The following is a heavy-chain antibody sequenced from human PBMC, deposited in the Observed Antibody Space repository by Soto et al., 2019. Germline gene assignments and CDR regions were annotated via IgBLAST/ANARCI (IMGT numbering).Heavy chain of an antibody. J-gene: IGHJ4*02. CDR3: TVDCSGGSCLDY. Sequence: GGSLRLSCTASGFTFGDYAMSWFRQAPGKGLEWVGFIRSKAYGGTTEYAASVKGRFTISRDDSKSIAYLQMNSLKTEDTAVYYCTVDCSGGSCLDYWGQGTLVTVSS. D-gene: IGHD2-15*01. V-gene: IGHV3-49*03. CDR1: GFTFGDYA. CDR2: IRSKAYGGTT.